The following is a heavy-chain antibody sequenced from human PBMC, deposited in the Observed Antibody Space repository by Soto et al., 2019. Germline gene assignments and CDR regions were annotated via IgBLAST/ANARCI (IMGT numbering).Heavy chain of an antibody. V-gene: IGHV4-38-2*01. D-gene: IGHD3-10*01. CDR3: ARGEYYGSGNYFDY. CDR2: FYHSGST. CDR1: GHSISSGYY. J-gene: IGHJ4*02. Sequence: PSETLSLTCAVSGHSISSGYYWGWIRQPPGKGLEWIGSFYHSGSTYYNPSLKSRVTISVDTSKNQFSLKLSSVTAADTAVYYCARGEYYGSGNYFDYWGQGPLVTVSS.